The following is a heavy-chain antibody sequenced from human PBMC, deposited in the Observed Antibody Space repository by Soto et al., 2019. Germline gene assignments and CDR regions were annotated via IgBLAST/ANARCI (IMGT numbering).Heavy chain of an antibody. CDR2: ISSGSRDI. CDR1: GFTFASHN. Sequence: EVRLMESGGGLVKPGGSLRLSCIASASGFTFASHNFIWVRQAPGKGLEWVSSISSGSRDIFYGDSVEGRFTISRDNAKNTVFVQMNSLRVEDTSVYYGARGFCSGPRCPADPWGQGSLVTVSS. J-gene: IGHJ5*02. D-gene: IGHD2-15*01. CDR3: ARGFCSGPRCPADP. V-gene: IGHV3-21*01.